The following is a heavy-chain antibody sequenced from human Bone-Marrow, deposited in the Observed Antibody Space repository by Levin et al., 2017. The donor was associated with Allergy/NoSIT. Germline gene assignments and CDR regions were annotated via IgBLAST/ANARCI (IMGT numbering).Heavy chain of an antibody. D-gene: IGHD2-8*02. CDR3: ARGSPTGTAGCDP. Sequence: GGSLRLSCTASGFNFSIYAINWVRQAPGKGLEWLGLVRSTPYGGTAEEAEPVKVRITLSRDDSKSVAYLQMNSLNMEDTAVYYCARGSPTGTAGCDPWGQGTLVTVSS. J-gene: IGHJ5*02. CDR1: GFNFSIYA. CDR2: VRSTPYGGTA. V-gene: IGHV3-49*04.